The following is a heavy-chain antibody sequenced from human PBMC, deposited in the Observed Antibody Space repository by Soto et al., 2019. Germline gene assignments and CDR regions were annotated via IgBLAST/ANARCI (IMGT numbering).Heavy chain of an antibody. Sequence: SGGSLRLSCAASGFTFSSYAMSWVRQAPGKGLEWVSGISGSGGSTYYADSVKGRFTISRDNSKNTLYLQMNSLRADDTAVYYCAKPRIVGATSDFDYWGQGTLVTVSS. D-gene: IGHD1-26*01. CDR2: ISGSGGST. CDR1: GFTFSSYA. J-gene: IGHJ4*02. V-gene: IGHV3-23*01. CDR3: AKPRIVGATSDFDY.